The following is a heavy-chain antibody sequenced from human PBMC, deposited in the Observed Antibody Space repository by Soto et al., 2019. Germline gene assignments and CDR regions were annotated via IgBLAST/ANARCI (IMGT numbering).Heavy chain of an antibody. J-gene: IGHJ6*02. CDR3: ARDYCSGGSCYSEYYYGMDV. D-gene: IGHD2-15*01. CDR2: ISYDGSNK. V-gene: IGHV3-30-3*01. Sequence: PGGSLRLSSAASGFTFSSYAMHWVRQSPGEGLEWVAVISYDGSNKYYADSVKGRFTISRDNSKNTLYLQMNSLRAEDTAVYYCARDYCSGGSCYSEYYYGMDVWGQGTTVTVSS. CDR1: GFTFSSYA.